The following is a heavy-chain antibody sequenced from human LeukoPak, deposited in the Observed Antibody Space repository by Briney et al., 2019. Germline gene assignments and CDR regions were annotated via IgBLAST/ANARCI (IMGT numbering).Heavy chain of an antibody. J-gene: IGHJ4*02. D-gene: IGHD3-22*01. CDR1: GGSISSSY. Sequence: SETLSLTCTVSGGSISSSYWSWIRQPPGKGLEWIGYIYYSGSTNYNPSLKSRVTISVDTPKNRFSLKLSSVTAADTAVYYCASGYDSSGYYVYWGQGTLVTVSS. CDR3: ASGYDSSGYYVY. V-gene: IGHV4-59*01. CDR2: IYYSGST.